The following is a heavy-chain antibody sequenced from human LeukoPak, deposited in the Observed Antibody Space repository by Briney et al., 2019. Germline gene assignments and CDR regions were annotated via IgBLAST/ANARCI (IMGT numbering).Heavy chain of an antibody. Sequence: GASVKVSCKASGYTFTSYGISWVRQAPGQRLEWMGWINAGNGNTKYSQKFQGRVTITRDTSASTAYMELSSLRSEDTAVYYCARVRGWCVHYFDYWGQGTLVTVSS. V-gene: IGHV1-3*01. CDR3: ARVRGWCVHYFDY. J-gene: IGHJ4*02. D-gene: IGHD3-10*01. CDR2: INAGNGNT. CDR1: GYTFTSYG.